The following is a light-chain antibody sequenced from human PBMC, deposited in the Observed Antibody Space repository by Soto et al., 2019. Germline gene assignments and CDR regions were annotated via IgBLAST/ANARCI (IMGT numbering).Light chain of an antibody. Sequence: DVQLTQSPSSLSASVGDRVTITCRASQSVATSLNWYHQKPGKAPTLLIYGASILQDGVPSRFSGSGSGTDFTLPISSLQPEDFATYYCQQTYTSPRTFGQGSNLDIK. J-gene: IGKJ2*01. CDR3: QQTYTSPRT. CDR2: GAS. CDR1: QSVATS. V-gene: IGKV1-39*01.